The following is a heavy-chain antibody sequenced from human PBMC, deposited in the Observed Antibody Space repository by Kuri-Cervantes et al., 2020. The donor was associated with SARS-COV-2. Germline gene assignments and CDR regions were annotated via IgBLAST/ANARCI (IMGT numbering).Heavy chain of an antibody. CDR1: GGTLKSYA. J-gene: IGHJ5*02. V-gene: IGHV1-69*13. CDR2: IIPFFPTP. D-gene: IGHD2-2*01. Sequence: SVKVSCKASGGTLKSYAMNWMRQAPGQGLEWMGGIIPFFPTPVYAQTFQGRVTISADESTSTAYMELNSLRSEDTAVYYCAGEFLGHCSRTTCYPLGINWFDPWGQGTLVTVSS. CDR3: AGEFLGHCSRTTCYPLGINWFDP.